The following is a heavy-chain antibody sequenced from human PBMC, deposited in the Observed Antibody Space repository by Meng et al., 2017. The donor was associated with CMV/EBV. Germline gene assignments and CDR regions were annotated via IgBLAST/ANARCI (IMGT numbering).Heavy chain of an antibody. D-gene: IGHD5-18*01. CDR3: ARDLKGYSYGHDY. CDR1: GFTFSDYY. Sequence: ASGFTFSDYYMSWIRPAPGKGLEWVSYISSNSGYTDSADSVKGRFTISRDNAKNSLSLQMNSLRAEDTAVYYCARDLKGYSYGHDYWGQGTLVTVSS. CDR2: ISSNSGYT. J-gene: IGHJ4*02. V-gene: IGHV3-11*06.